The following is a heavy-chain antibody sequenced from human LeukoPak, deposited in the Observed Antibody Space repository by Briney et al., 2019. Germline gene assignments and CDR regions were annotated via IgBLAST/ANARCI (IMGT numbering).Heavy chain of an antibody. J-gene: IGHJ6*03. CDR3: ARVPKSRNYIYYYYYMDV. CDR1: GFTVSSNY. V-gene: IGHV3-53*01. Sequence: GGSLRLSCAASGFTVSSNYMSWVRKAPGKGLEWGSVIYSGGSTYYADSVKGRFTISRDNSKNTLYLQMNSLRAEDTAVYYCARVPKSRNYIYYYYYMDVWGKGTTVTVSS. D-gene: IGHD1-7*01. CDR2: IYSGGST.